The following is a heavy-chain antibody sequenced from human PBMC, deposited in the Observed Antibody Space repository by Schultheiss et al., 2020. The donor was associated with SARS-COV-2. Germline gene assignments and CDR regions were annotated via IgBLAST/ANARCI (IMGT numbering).Heavy chain of an antibody. CDR3: ARHLVDTAMNDAFDI. CDR2: IYPGDSDT. D-gene: IGHD5-18*01. CDR1: GYSFTSYW. J-gene: IGHJ3*02. V-gene: IGHV5-51*01. Sequence: GESLKISCKGSGYSFTSYWIGLVRQMPGKGLEWMGIIYPGDSDTRYSPSFQGQVTISADKSISTAYLQWSSLKASDTAMYYCARHLVDTAMNDAFDIWGQGTMVTVSS.